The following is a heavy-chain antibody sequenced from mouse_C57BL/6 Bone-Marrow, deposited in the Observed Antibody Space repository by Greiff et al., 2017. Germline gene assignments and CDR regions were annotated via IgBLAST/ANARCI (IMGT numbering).Heavy chain of an antibody. Sequence: VQLQQSGAELVKPGASVKISCKASGYAFSSYWMNWVKQRPGKGLEWIGQIYPGDGGTNYNGKFKGKATLTAAKSSSTASMQLISLTSEDSAVYFCARWDYGSSYDWYFDVWGTGTTVTVSS. V-gene: IGHV1-80*01. D-gene: IGHD1-1*01. J-gene: IGHJ1*03. CDR3: ARWDYGSSYDWYFDV. CDR2: IYPGDGGT. CDR1: GYAFSSYW.